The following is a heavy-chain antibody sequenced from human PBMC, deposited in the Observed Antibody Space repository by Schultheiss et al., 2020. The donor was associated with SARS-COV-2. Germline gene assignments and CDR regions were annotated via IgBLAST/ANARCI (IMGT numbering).Heavy chain of an antibody. V-gene: IGHV4-59*01. CDR2: ISYSGST. J-gene: IGHJ5*02. CDR1: GESFRDYY. CDR3: AREGAVAGHWYWFDP. Sequence: SETLSLTCAVSGESFRDYYWSWIRQPPGKGLEWIGYISYSGSTNYNPSLKSRVTISVDTSKNQFSLKLNSVTAADTAVYYCAREGAVAGHWYWFDPWGQGTLVTVSS. D-gene: IGHD6-19*01.